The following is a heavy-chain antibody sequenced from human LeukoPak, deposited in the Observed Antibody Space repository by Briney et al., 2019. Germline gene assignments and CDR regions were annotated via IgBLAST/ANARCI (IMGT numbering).Heavy chain of an antibody. V-gene: IGHV4-30-4*01. D-gene: IGHD4-17*01. CDR3: ARDTRGDYYFDY. CDR1: GGSISSGDYY. J-gene: IGHJ4*02. CDR2: IYYSGST. Sequence: SQTLSLTCTVSGGSISSGDYYWTWIRQPPGKGLEWIGYIYYSGSTYYNPSLKSRITISVDTSKNQFSLKLSSVTAADTAVYYCARDTRGDYYFDYWGQGTLVTDSS.